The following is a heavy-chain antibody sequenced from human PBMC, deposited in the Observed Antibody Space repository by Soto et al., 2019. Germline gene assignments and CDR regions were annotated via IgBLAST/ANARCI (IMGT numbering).Heavy chain of an antibody. CDR1: GFNFRTHW. CDR2: LNQDGSEK. V-gene: IGHV3-7*01. CDR3: AGGSY. J-gene: IGHJ4*02. Sequence: EMQLVESGGGLVQPGGSLRLSCAASGFNFRTHWMNWVRQAPGKGLEWVANLNQDGSEKYYVDSVKGRFTISRDNAKNSLSLQMNSRRAEDTAVYYCAGGSYWGQGTLVTVSS.